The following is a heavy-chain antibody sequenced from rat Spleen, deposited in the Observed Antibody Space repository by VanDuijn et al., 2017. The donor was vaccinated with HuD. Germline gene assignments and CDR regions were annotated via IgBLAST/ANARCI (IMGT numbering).Heavy chain of an antibody. CDR1: DFTFSDYY. CDR3: ARPHYYYYIMDA. CDR2: ISYEGSST. D-gene: IGHD1-1*01. Sequence: EVQLVESDGGLVQPGRSLKLSCAASDFTFSDYYMAWVRQAPKKGLEWVASISYEGSSTYYGDSVKGRFNISRDNAKSTLYLQMNSLRSEDTATYYCARPHYYYYIMDAWGQGASVTVSS. V-gene: IGHV5-22*01. J-gene: IGHJ4*01.